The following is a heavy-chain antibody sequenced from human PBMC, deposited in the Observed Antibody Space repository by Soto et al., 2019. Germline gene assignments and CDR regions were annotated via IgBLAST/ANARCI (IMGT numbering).Heavy chain of an antibody. Sequence: SETLSLTCAVSGGSISSGGYSWSLIRQPPGKGLEWIGYIYHSGSTYYNPSLKSRVTISVDRSKNQFSLKLSSVTAADTAVYYCASYGSGSYYKGNWFDPWGQGTLVTVYS. V-gene: IGHV4-30-2*01. J-gene: IGHJ5*02. D-gene: IGHD3-10*01. CDR2: IYHSGST. CDR3: ASYGSGSYYKGNWFDP. CDR1: GGSISSGGYS.